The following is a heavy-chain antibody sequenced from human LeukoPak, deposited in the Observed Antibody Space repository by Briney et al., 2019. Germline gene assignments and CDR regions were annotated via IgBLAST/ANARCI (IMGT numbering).Heavy chain of an antibody. CDR2: ITSKTSSEAT. D-gene: IGHD3-22*01. V-gene: IGHV3-15*01. CDR1: GLTFGNAW. J-gene: IGHJ4*02. CDR3: TTYRYSYGSTGYSYFDY. Sequence: GGSLRLPCAASGLTFGNAWMSWVRQAPGKGLEWVARITSKTSSEATDYAAPVRGRFTISRDDSKATLYLQMDSLETEDTAIYYCTTYRYSYGSTGYSYFDYWGQGILVTVSS.